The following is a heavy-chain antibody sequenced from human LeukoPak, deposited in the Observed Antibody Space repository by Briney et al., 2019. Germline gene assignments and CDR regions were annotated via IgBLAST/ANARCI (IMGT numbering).Heavy chain of an antibody. Sequence: AASVKVSCKASGYTFTSYYMHWVRQAPGQGLEWMGIINPSGGSTSYAQKFQGRVTMTRDMSTSTVYMELSSLRSEDTAVYYCARDSLSDAFDIWGQGTMVTVSS. J-gene: IGHJ3*02. V-gene: IGHV1-46*01. CDR1: GYTFTSYY. CDR2: INPSGGST. CDR3: ARDSLSDAFDI.